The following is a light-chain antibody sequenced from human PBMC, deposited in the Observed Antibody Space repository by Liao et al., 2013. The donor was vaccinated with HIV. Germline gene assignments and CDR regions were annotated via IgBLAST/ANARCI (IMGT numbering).Light chain of an antibody. CDR1: RLGEKY. J-gene: IGLJ1*01. V-gene: IGLV3-1*01. CDR2: QDN. Sequence: SYELTQPPSVSVSPGQTASITCSGPRLGEKYACWYQQKPGQSPVLVIYQDNKRPSGIPERFSGSNSRDTATLTISGTQALDEADYYCQAWDSSTYVFGTGTKVTVL. CDR3: QAWDSSTYV.